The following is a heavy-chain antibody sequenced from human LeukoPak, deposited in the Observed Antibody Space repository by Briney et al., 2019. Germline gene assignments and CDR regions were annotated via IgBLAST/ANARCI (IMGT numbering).Heavy chain of an antibody. CDR1: GFTFGDYA. CDR3: TRVLSSAMVSDY. CDR2: IRSKAYGGTT. J-gene: IGHJ4*02. Sequence: GGSLRLSCTASGFTFGDYAMSWVRQAPGKGLEGVGFIRSKAYGGTTEYAASVKGRFTISRDDSKSIAYLQMNSLKTEDTAVYYCTRVLSSAMVSDYWGQGTLVTVSS. D-gene: IGHD5-18*01. V-gene: IGHV3-49*04.